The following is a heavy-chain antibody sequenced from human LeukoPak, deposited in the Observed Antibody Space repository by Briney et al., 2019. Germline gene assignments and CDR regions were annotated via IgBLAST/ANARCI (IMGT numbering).Heavy chain of an antibody. D-gene: IGHD6-19*01. J-gene: IGHJ4*02. CDR1: GFTFSSYA. CDR2: ISGSGDST. Sequence: GGSLRLSCVASGFTFSSYAMSWVRQAPGKGLEWVSAISGSGDSTYYADSVKGRFTISRDNSKNTLYLQMNSLRAEDTAVYYCAKDHYSWAVAGPFDYWGQGTLVTVSS. CDR3: AKDHYSWAVAGPFDY. V-gene: IGHV3-23*01.